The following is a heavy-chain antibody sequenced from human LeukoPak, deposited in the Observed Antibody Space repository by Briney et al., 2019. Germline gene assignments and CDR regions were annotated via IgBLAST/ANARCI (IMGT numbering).Heavy chain of an antibody. D-gene: IGHD6-19*01. CDR3: ARGEQWLVSPFDY. J-gene: IGHJ4*02. V-gene: IGHV1-3*01. Sequence: ASVKVSCKASGYTFSSYAIHWVRQAPGQRPEWMGWIYVGNGNTKYSQKFQDRVTITRDTSASTVYMELTGLRSEDTAVYSCARGEQWLVSPFDYWGQGTLVTVSS. CDR1: GYTFSSYA. CDR2: IYVGNGNT.